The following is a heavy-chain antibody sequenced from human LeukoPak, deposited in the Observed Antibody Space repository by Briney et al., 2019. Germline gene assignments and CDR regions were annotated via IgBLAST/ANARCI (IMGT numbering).Heavy chain of an antibody. CDR2: IWYDGSNK. CDR1: GFTFSSYG. CDR3: ARATYDFWSGPNFDY. V-gene: IGHV3-33*01. J-gene: IGHJ4*02. Sequence: GGSLRLSCAASGFTFSSYGMHWVRQAPGKGLEWVAVIWYDGSNKYYADSVKGRFTISRDNSKNTLCLQMNSLRAEDTAVYYCARATYDFWSGPNFDYWGQGTLVTVSS. D-gene: IGHD3-3*01.